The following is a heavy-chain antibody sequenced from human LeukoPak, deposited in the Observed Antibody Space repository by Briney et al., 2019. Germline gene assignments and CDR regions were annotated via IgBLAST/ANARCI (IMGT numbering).Heavy chain of an antibody. J-gene: IGHJ4*02. CDR1: GFTFSDYA. D-gene: IGHD4-11*01. CDR2: FKTKYNQV. Sequence: GGSLRLSCVASGFTFSDYAMNWVRQAPGKGLEWVSTFKTKYNQVYYAESVRGRFTISTDNSKSTVYLQMNSLRAEDTALYYCARSVPDYTRFDYWGQGALVTVSS. V-gene: IGHV3-23*05. CDR3: ARSVPDYTRFDY.